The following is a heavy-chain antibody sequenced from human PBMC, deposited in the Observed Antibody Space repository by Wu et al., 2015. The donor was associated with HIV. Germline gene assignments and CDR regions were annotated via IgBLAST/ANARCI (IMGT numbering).Heavy chain of an antibody. D-gene: IGHD2-2*02. J-gene: IGHJ4*02. V-gene: IGHV1-18*01. CDR1: GYRFTSHG. CDR3: ARATYQLLYSDLSFEFDY. Sequence: QVQLVQSGAEVKKPGASVKVSCKASGYRFTSHGISWVRQAPGQGLEWMGWISTYNGNRNYVQKFQGRVTMTTDTSTSTAYMELRSLRSDDTAVYYCARATYQLLYSDLSFEFDYWGQGTLVTVSS. CDR2: ISTYNGNR.